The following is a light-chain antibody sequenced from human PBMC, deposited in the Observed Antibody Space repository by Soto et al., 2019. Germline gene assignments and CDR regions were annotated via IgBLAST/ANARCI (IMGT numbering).Light chain of an antibody. CDR2: DAS. J-gene: IGKJ2*01. CDR1: QDISNC. V-gene: IGKV1-33*01. CDR3: QQCDYLPPT. Sequence: TQMTQSPSSLSASVGDRVTITCQASQDISNCLNWYQQKPGKAPNLMIYDASKLQTGVPSRFSGGGSGTHFSLTISTLQPEDFATYFCQQCDYLPPTFGRGTKVDIK.